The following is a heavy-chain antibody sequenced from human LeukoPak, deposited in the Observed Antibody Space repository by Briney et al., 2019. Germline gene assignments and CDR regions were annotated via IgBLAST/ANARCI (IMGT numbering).Heavy chain of an antibody. CDR1: GFTFSTYA. Sequence: GGSLRLSCAASGFTFSTYAVTWVRQAPGKGLEWVSTISGSGSGAHYGDSVKGRFTISRDNSKNMLYLQMNSLRAEDTAVHYCARDYRGYSYGYTDYWGQGTLVTVSS. J-gene: IGHJ4*02. V-gene: IGHV3-23*01. CDR3: ARDYRGYSYGYTDY. CDR2: ISGSGSGA. D-gene: IGHD5-18*01.